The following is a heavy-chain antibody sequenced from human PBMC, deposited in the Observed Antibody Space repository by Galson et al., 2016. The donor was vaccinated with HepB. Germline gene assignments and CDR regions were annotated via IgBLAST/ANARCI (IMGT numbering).Heavy chain of an antibody. CDR1: GFSVTTHY. D-gene: IGHD3-10*01. CDR2: ISVGDNT. J-gene: IGHJ4*02. CDR3: ARDYTFGHRGFDF. V-gene: IGHV3-53*01. Sequence: SLRLSCAASGFSVTTHYMSWIRQAPGKGLEWVSVISVGDNTNYADSVKGRFTVSRDTSKNTVFLRMNNLRVEDTAVYYCARDYTFGHRGFDFWGQGVLVTVSS.